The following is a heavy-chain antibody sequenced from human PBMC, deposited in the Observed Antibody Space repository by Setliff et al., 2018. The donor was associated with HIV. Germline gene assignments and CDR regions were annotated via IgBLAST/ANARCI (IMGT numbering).Heavy chain of an antibody. V-gene: IGHV3-30*02. CDR3: AKDGDYRTGDYDAFDI. J-gene: IGHJ3*02. CDR1: GFTFTAHG. Sequence: GGSLRLSCAASGFTFTAHGMHWVRQAPDKGLEWVAFINYDENSEYYADSVKGRVTISRDNFRNTVDLQMSNLRPEDTAVYYCAKDGDYRTGDYDAFDIWGQGTMVTVSS. CDR2: INYDENSE. D-gene: IGHD7-27*01.